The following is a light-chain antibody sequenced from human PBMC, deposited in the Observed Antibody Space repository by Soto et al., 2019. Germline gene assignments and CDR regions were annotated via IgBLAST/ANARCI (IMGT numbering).Light chain of an antibody. J-gene: IGLJ2*01. CDR3: AAWDDSLSGYVV. CDR1: SSNIGSNT. Sequence: QSVLTQPPSASGTPGQRVTISCSGSSSNIGSNTVNWYQQLPGTAPKLLIYSNNQRPSGVPDRFSGSKSGTSASLAISGLRSEDEADYYCAAWDDSLSGYVVFGGGTQLTVL. CDR2: SNN. V-gene: IGLV1-44*01.